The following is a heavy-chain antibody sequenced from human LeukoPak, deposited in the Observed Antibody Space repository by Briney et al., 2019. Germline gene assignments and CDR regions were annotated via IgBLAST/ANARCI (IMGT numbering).Heavy chain of an antibody. J-gene: IGHJ1*01. CDR2: IIPIFGTA. CDR1: GGTFSSYA. D-gene: IGHD3-22*01. V-gene: IGHV1-69*05. CDR3: SRDSVDSSGQGALQH. Sequence: GSSVKVSCKASGGTFSSYAISWVRQAPGQGLEWMGGIIPIFGTANYAQKFQGRVTITTDESTSTAYKELSSPRSEDTAVYYCSRDSVDSSGQGALQHWGQGTLVTVSS.